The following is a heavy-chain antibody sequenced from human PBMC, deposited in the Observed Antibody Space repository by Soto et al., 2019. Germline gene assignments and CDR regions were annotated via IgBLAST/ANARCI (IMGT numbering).Heavy chain of an antibody. D-gene: IGHD5-18*01. Sequence: ASVKVSCKASGYTFTSYYMHWVRQAPGQGLEWMGIINTSGVSTSYAQKFQGRVTMTGDTSTSTVYMELSSLRSEDTAVYYFARILVDTAMVPAKYYYYYMDVWGKGTTVTVSS. CDR1: GYTFTSYY. CDR3: ARILVDTAMVPAKYYYYYMDV. J-gene: IGHJ6*03. V-gene: IGHV1-46*03. CDR2: INTSGVST.